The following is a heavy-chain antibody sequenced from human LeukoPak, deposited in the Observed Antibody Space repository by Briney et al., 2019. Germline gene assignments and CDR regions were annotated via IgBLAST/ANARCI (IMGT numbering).Heavy chain of an antibody. CDR3: ARANIGWFQE. D-gene: IGHD6-19*01. V-gene: IGHV3-7*01. J-gene: IGHJ1*01. CDR2: IKHDGSER. Sequence: GGSLRLSCAASGFIFSNYWMSWVRQAPGKGLEWVANIKHDGSERRYVDSLKGRFTISRDNTKYLLSLQITSLRAEDTAVYYCARANIGWFQEWGQGTLVTVSS. CDR1: GFIFSNYW.